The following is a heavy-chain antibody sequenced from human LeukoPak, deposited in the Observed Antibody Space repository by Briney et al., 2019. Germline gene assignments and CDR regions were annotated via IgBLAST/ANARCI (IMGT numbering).Heavy chain of an antibody. CDR2: ISSSSSYI. Sequence: GGSLRLSCAASGFTFSSYSMNWVRQAPGKGLEWVSSISSSSSYIYYADSVKGRFTISRDNAKNSLYLQMNSLRAEDTAVYYCARGPDGAYYYYYYMDVWGKGTTVTVSS. CDR1: GFTFSSYS. CDR3: ARGPDGAYYYYYYMDV. D-gene: IGHD1-14*01. V-gene: IGHV3-21*01. J-gene: IGHJ6*03.